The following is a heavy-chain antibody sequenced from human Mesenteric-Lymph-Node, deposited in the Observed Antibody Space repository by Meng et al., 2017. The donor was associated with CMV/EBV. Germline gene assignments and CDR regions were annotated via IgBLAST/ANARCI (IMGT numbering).Heavy chain of an antibody. CDR3: AREGRCSSTSCYIDY. CDR1: GGSVSSGSYY. CDR2: IYYSGST. V-gene: IGHV4-61*01. D-gene: IGHD2-2*02. Sequence: ESLKISCTVSGGSVSSGSYYWSWIRQPPGKGLEWIGYIYYSGSTNYNPSLKSRATISVDTSKNQFSLKLSSVTAADTAVYYCAREGRCSSTSCYIDYWGQGTLVTVSS. J-gene: IGHJ4*02.